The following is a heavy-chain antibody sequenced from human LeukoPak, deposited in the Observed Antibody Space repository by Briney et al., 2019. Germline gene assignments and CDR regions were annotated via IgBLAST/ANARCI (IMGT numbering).Heavy chain of an antibody. CDR3: ARGQLGSGMDVP. D-gene: IGHD3-10*01. Sequence: SETLSHTCTVTGVSITSYHWSWKRPPPGKGLEWIGYISYSGSANYNPPIKSRATILLDTSKNQFSLRLTSVPPADTAVYYCARGQLGSGMDVPWGQGTLVTVSS. J-gene: IGHJ5*02. V-gene: IGHV4-59*01. CDR2: ISYSGSA. CDR1: GVSITSYH.